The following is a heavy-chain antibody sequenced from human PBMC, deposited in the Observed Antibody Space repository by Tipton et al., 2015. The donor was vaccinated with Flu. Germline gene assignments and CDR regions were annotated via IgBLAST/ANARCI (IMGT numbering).Heavy chain of an antibody. CDR3: ARGDGGNHEVFHY. CDR2: VYSSGTT. D-gene: IGHD4-23*01. V-gene: IGHV4-4*07. J-gene: IGHJ4*02. CDR1: SGAISGHY. Sequence: TLSLTCSVSSGAISGHYWSWIRQPAGKGLEWIGRVYSSGTTTFNPSLRSRVTMSVDTSKNQFSLRLNSLTAADTATYYCARGDGGNHEVFHYWGQGTLVTVSS.